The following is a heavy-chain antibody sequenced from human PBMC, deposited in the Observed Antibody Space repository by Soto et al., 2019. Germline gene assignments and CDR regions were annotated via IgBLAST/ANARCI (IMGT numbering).Heavy chain of an antibody. Sequence: SETLSLTCTVSGGSISSSSYYWGWIRQPPGKGLEWIGSIYYSGSTYYNPSLKSRVTISVDTSKNQFSLKLSSVTAADTAVYYCARRVMIVPGGFDYWGQGTLVTVSS. J-gene: IGHJ4*02. D-gene: IGHD3-22*01. CDR1: GGSISSSSYY. V-gene: IGHV4-39*01. CDR3: ARRVMIVPGGFDY. CDR2: IYYSGST.